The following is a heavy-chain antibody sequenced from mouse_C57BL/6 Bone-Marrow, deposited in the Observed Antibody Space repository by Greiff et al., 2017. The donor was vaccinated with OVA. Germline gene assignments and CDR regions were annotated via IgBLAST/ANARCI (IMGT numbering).Heavy chain of an antibody. D-gene: IGHD1-1*01. CDR1: GYTFTSYG. J-gene: IGHJ2*01. CDR2: IYPRSGNT. Sequence: QVQLQQSGAELARPGASVKLSCKASGYTFTSYGISWVKQRTGQGLEWIGEIYPRSGNTYYNEKLKGKATLTADKSSSTSYMELRCLTSEDSAVYFCARRDYYGSSHFDYWGQGTTLTVSS. CDR3: ARRDYYGSSHFDY. V-gene: IGHV1-81*01.